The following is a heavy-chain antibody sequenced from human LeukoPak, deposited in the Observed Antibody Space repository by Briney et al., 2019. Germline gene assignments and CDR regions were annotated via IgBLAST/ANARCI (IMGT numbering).Heavy chain of an antibody. V-gene: IGHV4-30-2*01. J-gene: IGHJ5*02. Sequence: KPSQTLSLTCTVSGDSISSGGYYWSWLRQPPGKGLEWIGYIYHSGSSSYSPSLKSRVTISVDRSRNQFSLKLTSVTAADTAVYFCARDNPWNWFDPWGQGTLVTVSS. CDR1: GDSISSGGYY. CDR2: IYHSGSS. CDR3: ARDNPWNWFDP.